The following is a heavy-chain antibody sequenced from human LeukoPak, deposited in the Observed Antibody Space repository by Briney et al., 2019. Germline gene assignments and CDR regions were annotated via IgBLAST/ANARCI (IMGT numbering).Heavy chain of an antibody. J-gene: IGHJ4*02. Sequence: PAGSLRLSCAASGFTFSSYAMHWVRQAPGKGLEWVAVISYDGSNKYYADSVKGRFTISRDNSKNTLYLQMNSLRAEDTAVYYCARDSLIVVVPAFDYWGQGTLVTVSS. CDR2: ISYDGSNK. CDR3: ARDSLIVVVPAFDY. V-gene: IGHV3-30*04. CDR1: GFTFSSYA. D-gene: IGHD2-2*01.